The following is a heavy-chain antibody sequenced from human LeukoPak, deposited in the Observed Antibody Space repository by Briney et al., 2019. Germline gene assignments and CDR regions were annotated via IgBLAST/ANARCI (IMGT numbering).Heavy chain of an antibody. CDR1: GGSVSSSYY. D-gene: IGHD1-1*01. J-gene: IGHJ4*02. Sequence: SETLSLTCTVSGGSVSSSYYWGWIRQPPGKGLEWIGSICSGGNTCSNPSLASRVTISVDSSRSRFFLQLTSATAADTAVYFCARDGPWKSDYWGQGTQVTVSS. V-gene: IGHV4-39*02. CDR3: ARDGPWKSDY. CDR2: ICSGGNT.